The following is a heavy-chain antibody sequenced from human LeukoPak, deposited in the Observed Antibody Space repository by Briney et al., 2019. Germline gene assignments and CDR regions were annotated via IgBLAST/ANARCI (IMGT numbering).Heavy chain of an antibody. CDR1: GFTFSSYA. D-gene: IGHD6-19*01. CDR3: AKARGYSSGWLHDAFDI. V-gene: IGHV3-30-3*01. CDR2: ISYDGSNK. J-gene: IGHJ3*02. Sequence: GGSLRLSCAASGFTFSSYAMHWVRQAPGKGLEWVAVISYDGSNKYYADSVKGRFTISRDNSKNTLYLQMNSLRAEDTAVYYCAKARGYSSGWLHDAFDIWGQGTMVTVSS.